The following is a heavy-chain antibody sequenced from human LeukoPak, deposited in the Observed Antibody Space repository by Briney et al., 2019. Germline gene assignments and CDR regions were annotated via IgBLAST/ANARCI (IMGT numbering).Heavy chain of an antibody. CDR2: INPNSGGT. CDR3: ARDRCSGGSCPDY. Sequence: ASVKVSCKASGYTFTSYYMHWVRQAPGQGLEWMGWINPNSGGTNYAQKFQGRVTMTRDTSISTAYMELSRLRSDDTAVYYCARDRCSGGSCPDYWGQGTLVTVSS. J-gene: IGHJ4*02. V-gene: IGHV1-2*02. D-gene: IGHD2-15*01. CDR1: GYTFTSYY.